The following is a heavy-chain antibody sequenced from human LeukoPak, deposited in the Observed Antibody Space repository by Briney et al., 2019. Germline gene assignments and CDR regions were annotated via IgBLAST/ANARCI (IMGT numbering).Heavy chain of an antibody. Sequence: LETPSLTCAVYDGSFSGYYWSWIRQPPGKGLEWIEEINHSGSTNYNPSLKSRVTISVDTSKNQFSLKLSSVTAADTAVYYRARGPISYCGGDCYFSYYFDYWGQGTLVTVSS. CDR1: DGSFSGYY. D-gene: IGHD2-21*01. CDR2: INHSGST. J-gene: IGHJ4*02. CDR3: ARGPISYCGGDCYFSYYFDY. V-gene: IGHV4-34*01.